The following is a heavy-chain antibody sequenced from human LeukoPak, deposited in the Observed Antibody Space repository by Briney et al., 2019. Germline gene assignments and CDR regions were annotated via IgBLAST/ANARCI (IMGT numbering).Heavy chain of an antibody. D-gene: IGHD4-17*01. CDR1: GITLSNYA. CDR2: ISRSGGAT. Sequence: GGSLRLPCAASGITLSNYAMSWVRQAPGEGLEWVSTISRSGGATYYADSVKGRFTISTDNSKNTLFLQMDSLRAEDTALYYCAKIHDYGPFTDYWGQGTLVTVSS. CDR3: AKIHDYGPFTDY. V-gene: IGHV3-23*01. J-gene: IGHJ4*02.